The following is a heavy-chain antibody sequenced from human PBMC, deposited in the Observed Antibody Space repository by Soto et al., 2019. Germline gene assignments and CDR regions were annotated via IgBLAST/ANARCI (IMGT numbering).Heavy chain of an antibody. D-gene: IGHD3-3*01. Sequence: SESRSLTYSVSGCTISTGSYYSIWSRHPPEKQLEWSGSFYYSGTTYYNPSLKRRVIIPVFTSKNHFSVKLGSVTAAEKAVDYCGRQYDDFWRGYSLNGVDPWGQGALVPVS. J-gene: IGHJ5*02. V-gene: IGHV4-39*01. CDR3: GRQYDDFWRGYSLNGVDP. CDR2: FYYSGTT. CDR1: GCTISTGSYY.